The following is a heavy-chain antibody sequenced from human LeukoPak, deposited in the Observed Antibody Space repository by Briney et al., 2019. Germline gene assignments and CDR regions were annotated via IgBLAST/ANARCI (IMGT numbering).Heavy chain of an antibody. D-gene: IGHD3-3*01. CDR1: GFTFTSSA. V-gene: IGHV1-58*02. J-gene: IGHJ4*02. CDR3: AGGNHYDFWSGDGYFDY. Sequence: TSVKVSFKASGFTFTSSAMQWVRQARGQRREWIGWIVVGSGNTNYAQKFQERVTITRDMSTSTAYMELSSLRSEDTAVYYCAGGNHYDFWSGDGYFDYWGQGTLVTVSS. CDR2: IVVGSGNT.